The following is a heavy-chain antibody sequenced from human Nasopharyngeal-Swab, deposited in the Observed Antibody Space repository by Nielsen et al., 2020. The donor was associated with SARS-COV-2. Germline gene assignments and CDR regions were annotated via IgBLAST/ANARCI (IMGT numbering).Heavy chain of an antibody. CDR2: ISAYNANT. Sequence: ASVKVSCKAFGYTFTSYGISWVQQAPGQGLEWMGWISAYNANTKNAQKLQGRVTMTTDTSTNTAYMELRSLRSDDTAVYYCARDDRITSGSLFDYWGQGTLVTVSS. CDR1: GYTFTSYG. D-gene: IGHD6-19*01. J-gene: IGHJ4*02. CDR3: ARDDRITSGSLFDY. V-gene: IGHV1-18*01.